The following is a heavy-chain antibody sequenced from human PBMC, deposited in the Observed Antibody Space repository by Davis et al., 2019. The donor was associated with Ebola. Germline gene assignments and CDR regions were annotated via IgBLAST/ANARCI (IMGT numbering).Heavy chain of an antibody. Sequence: GESLKISCVASRFTFSNYGMHWVRQAPGKVLAWVAFTSYDGRHSYYSGSVKGRFAISRDNSQNTLYLQMNDLRAADTAIYYCAKDTMIHDWGQGTLVTVSS. J-gene: IGHJ4*02. D-gene: IGHD3-22*01. CDR3: AKDTMIHD. CDR2: TSYDGRHS. V-gene: IGHV3-30*18. CDR1: RFTFSNYG.